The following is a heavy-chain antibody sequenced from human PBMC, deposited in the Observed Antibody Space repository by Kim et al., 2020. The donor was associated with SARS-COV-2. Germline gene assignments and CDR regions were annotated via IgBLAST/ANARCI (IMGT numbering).Heavy chain of an antibody. J-gene: IGHJ3*01. V-gene: IGHV3-30*18. CDR2: ISYEGSKK. Sequence: GGSLRLSCATSGFTFNNFGMHWVRQAPGQGLEWVAFISYEGSKKYYADSLQGRFTISRDSFQRTVYLQVNSLTLQDTAVYYCAKDGAIFEIRGGQG. D-gene: IGHD3-3*02. CDR1: GFTFNNFG. CDR3: AKDGAIFEIR.